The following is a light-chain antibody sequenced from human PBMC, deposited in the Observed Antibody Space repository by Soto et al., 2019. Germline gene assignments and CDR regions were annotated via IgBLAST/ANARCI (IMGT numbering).Light chain of an antibody. CDR2: AAS. V-gene: IGKV1-39*01. J-gene: IGKJ5*01. CDR1: QPIDRY. CDR3: QQKYSTPQP. Sequence: IKVTQSTTYLSASVGHSFTITGRASQPIDRYLNWYQHQPGKAPKLLTNAASSLHSGVPSRLSGSGSATDFTLTISGLQHEDGATDYCQQKYSTPQPFGQGTRLEIK.